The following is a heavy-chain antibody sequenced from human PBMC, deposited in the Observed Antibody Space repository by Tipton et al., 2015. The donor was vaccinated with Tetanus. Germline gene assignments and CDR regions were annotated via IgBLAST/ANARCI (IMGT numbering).Heavy chain of an antibody. CDR3: ARLVKQWLVPEGY. CDR1: GYTFTKYG. D-gene: IGHD6-19*01. CDR2: DSGYSGNT. J-gene: IGHJ4*02. V-gene: IGHV1-18*01. Sequence: QVQLVQSGAEVKQPGASVKVSCKASGYTFTKYGINWVRQAPGQGLEWMGWDSGYSGNTNYAQKLQGRVTETTDTSTNTAYMELRSLTSADTAVYFCARLVKQWLVPEGYWGQGTLVTVSS.